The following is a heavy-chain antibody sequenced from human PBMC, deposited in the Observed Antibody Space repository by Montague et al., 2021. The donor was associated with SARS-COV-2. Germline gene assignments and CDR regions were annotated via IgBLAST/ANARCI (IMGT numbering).Heavy chain of an antibody. CDR3: ARQDDILTGYYYYGMDV. Sequence: SETLSLTCTVSGGSISSSSYYWGWIGQPPGKGLEWIGSIYYSGSTYYNPSLKSRVTISVDTSKNQFSLKLSSVTAADTAVYYCARQDDILTGYYYYGMDVWGQGTTVTVSS. CDR2: IYYSGST. CDR1: GGSISSSSYY. J-gene: IGHJ6*02. V-gene: IGHV4-39*01. D-gene: IGHD3-9*01.